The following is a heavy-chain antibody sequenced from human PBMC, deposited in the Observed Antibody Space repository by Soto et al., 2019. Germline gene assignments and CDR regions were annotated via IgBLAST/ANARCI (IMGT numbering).Heavy chain of an antibody. J-gene: IGHJ5*02. CDR2: IYYSGST. V-gene: IGHV4-30-4*01. CDR3: ARSSFITMVRGVVWFDL. CDR1: GGSISSGDYY. D-gene: IGHD3-10*01. Sequence: QVQLQESGPGLVKPSQTLSLTCTVSGGSISSGDYYWSWIRQPPGKGLEWIGYIYYSGSTYYNPSLKSRVTISVDTSKNQFSLKLSSVTAADTAVYYCARSSFITMVRGVVWFDLWGQGTLVTVSS.